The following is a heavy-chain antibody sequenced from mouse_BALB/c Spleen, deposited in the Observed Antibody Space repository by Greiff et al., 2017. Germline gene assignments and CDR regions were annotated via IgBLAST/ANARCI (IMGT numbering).Heavy chain of an antibody. CDR1: GYTFTSYW. CDR3: ARPGTGSYWYFDV. Sequence: VQLQQSGAELAKPGASVKMSCKASGYTFTSYWMHWVKQRPGQGLEWIGYINPSTGYTEYNQKFKDKATLTADKSSSTAYMQLSSLTSEDSAVYYCARPGTGSYWYFDVWGAGTTVTVSS. J-gene: IGHJ1*01. V-gene: IGHV1-7*01. CDR2: INPSTGYT. D-gene: IGHD4-1*01.